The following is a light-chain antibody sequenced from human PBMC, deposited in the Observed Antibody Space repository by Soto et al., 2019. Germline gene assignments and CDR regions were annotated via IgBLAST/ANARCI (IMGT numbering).Light chain of an antibody. J-gene: IGKJ1*01. CDR3: HQRQSWPRT. V-gene: IGKV3-15*01. Sequence: EIVMTQSPSTLSVSPVERATLSCMASQSVSSNLAWYQQKPGQAPRLLICGASTRATGIPARFSGSGSGTDFTLTISDVEPEDFAVYYCHQRQSWPRTFGQGTKVDIK. CDR2: GAS. CDR1: QSVSSN.